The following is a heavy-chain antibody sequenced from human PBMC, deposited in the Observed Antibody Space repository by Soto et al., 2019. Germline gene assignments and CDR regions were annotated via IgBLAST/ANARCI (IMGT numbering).Heavy chain of an antibody. CDR2: IYWDDDK. CDR3: ANVRYGDYLFGAFDF. V-gene: IGHV2-5*02. CDR1: GFSLSTSGMG. Sequence: QITLKESGPTLVKPTQTLTLTCTFSGFSLSTSGMGVGWIRQFPGEALEWLALIYWDDDKWYSPSLKSRLSMTRDSPKNQVVLTMTNVDPVDTATYFCANVRYGDYLFGAFDFWGQGTMVTVSS. J-gene: IGHJ3*01. D-gene: IGHD4-17*01.